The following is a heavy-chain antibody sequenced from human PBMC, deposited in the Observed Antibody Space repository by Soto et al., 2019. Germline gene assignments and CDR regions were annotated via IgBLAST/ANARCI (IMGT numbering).Heavy chain of an antibody. CDR2: IGSSASDT. Sequence: EAQLVESGGGLVQPGGSLRLSCAASGFTFSNYEMNWVRQAPGKGLEWVSYIGSSASDTYYADSVKGRFTVSRDNAKNSVYLQVNSLRVEDTAVYYCARDYRAYSGRFHDIFDIWGQGTMVTVSP. J-gene: IGHJ3*02. D-gene: IGHD1-26*01. CDR3: ARDYRAYSGRFHDIFDI. CDR1: GFTFSNYE. V-gene: IGHV3-48*03.